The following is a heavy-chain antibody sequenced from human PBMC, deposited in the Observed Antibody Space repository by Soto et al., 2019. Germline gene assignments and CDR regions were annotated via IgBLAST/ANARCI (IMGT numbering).Heavy chain of an antibody. CDR3: AAYCSSISCTPFHGYS. Sequence: GGSLRLSCAASGFTFSNYWMSWVRQAPGKGLEWVANIKKDETEEYYVDSVKGRFTISRDNAKISLFLQMNSLRAEDTAVYYCAAYCSSISCTPFHGYSWGQGTLVTVSS. J-gene: IGHJ4*02. V-gene: IGHV3-7*03. D-gene: IGHD2-2*01. CDR2: IKKDETEE. CDR1: GFTFSNYW.